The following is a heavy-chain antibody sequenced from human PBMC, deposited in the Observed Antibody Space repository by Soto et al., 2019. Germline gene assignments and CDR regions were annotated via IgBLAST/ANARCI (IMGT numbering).Heavy chain of an antibody. CDR1: GFTFSNYA. CDR2: ISGSGGLT. D-gene: IGHD3-10*01. Sequence: EVQLLEPGGGLVQPGGSLRLSCAASGFTFSNYAMSWVRQAPGKGLEWVSSISGSGGLTYYADSVKGRFTISRDNSKNTLYLQMNSLRVEDTAMYYCAKETSFYYGSGSDYWGQGTLVTVSS. V-gene: IGHV3-23*01. J-gene: IGHJ4*02. CDR3: AKETSFYYGSGSDY.